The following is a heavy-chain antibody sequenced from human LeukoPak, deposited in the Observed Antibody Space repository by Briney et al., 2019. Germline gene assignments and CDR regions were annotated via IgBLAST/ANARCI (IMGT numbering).Heavy chain of an antibody. J-gene: IGHJ4*02. D-gene: IGHD3-3*01. CDR2: MNPNSGNT. CDR3: AVHVRFLEWSH. V-gene: IGHV1-8*03. CDR1: GYTFTSYD. Sequence: ASVKVSCKASGYTFTSYDINWVRQATGQGLEWMGWMNPNSGNTGYAQKVQGRVTITRNTSISTAYMELSSLRSEDTAVYYCAVHVRFLEWSHWGQGTLVTVSS.